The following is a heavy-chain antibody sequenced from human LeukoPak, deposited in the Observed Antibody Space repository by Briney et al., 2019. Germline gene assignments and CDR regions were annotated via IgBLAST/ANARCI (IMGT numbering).Heavy chain of an antibody. V-gene: IGHV3-74*01. Sequence: GGSLRLSCAAADCTFTDYWRHLLRQAPGKGLVWVSRINTDGNSTKYAESVKGRITISRDNARNTVYLQLNSLRAEDTAVYYCARARYSYTGIIDYRGQGTLVTVSS. J-gene: IGHJ4*02. CDR2: INTDGNST. CDR3: ARARYSYTGIIDY. CDR1: DCTFTDYW. D-gene: IGHD5-18*01.